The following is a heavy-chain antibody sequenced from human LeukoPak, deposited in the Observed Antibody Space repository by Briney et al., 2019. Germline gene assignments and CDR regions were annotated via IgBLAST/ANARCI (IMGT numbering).Heavy chain of an antibody. J-gene: IGHJ3*02. CDR3: ARGSGSYNAFDI. Sequence: ASVKVSCKASGYTFTGYYMHWVRQAPGQGLEWMGWINPNSGGTNYAQKFQGRVTMTRDTSISTDYMELSRLRSDDTAVYYCARGSGSYNAFDIWGQGTMVTVSS. V-gene: IGHV1-2*02. D-gene: IGHD1-26*01. CDR2: INPNSGGT. CDR1: GYTFTGYY.